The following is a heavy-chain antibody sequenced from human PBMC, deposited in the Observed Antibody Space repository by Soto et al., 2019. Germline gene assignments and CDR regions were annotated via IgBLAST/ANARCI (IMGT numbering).Heavy chain of an antibody. J-gene: IGHJ4*02. CDR2: ISSSSSTI. D-gene: IGHD4-17*01. Sequence: GESLKISCAASGFTFSSYSMNWVRQAPGKGLEWVSYISSSSSTIYYADSVKGRFTISRDNAKNSLYLQMNSLRAEDTAVYYCARVWLTTVTNLWGQGTLVTVSS. V-gene: IGHV3-48*01. CDR3: ARVWLTTVTNL. CDR1: GFTFSSYS.